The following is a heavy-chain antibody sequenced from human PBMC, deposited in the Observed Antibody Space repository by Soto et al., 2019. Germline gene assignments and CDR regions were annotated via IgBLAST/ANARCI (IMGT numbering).Heavy chain of an antibody. Sequence: PGGSLSLSCAASGFTFSSYAMSWVRQAPGKGLEWVSAISGSGGSTYYADSVKGRFTISRDNSKNTLYLQMNSLRAEDTAVYYCAKLTIFWAEMVNAFDIWGQGTMVTVS. D-gene: IGHD3-9*01. CDR1: GFTFSSYA. CDR2: ISGSGGST. CDR3: AKLTIFWAEMVNAFDI. V-gene: IGHV3-23*01. J-gene: IGHJ3*02.